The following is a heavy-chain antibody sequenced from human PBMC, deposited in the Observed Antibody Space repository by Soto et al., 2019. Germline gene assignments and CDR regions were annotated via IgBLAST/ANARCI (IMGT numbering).Heavy chain of an antibody. CDR3: ARDRWNRNYYYYYGMDV. J-gene: IGHJ6*02. V-gene: IGHV4-31*03. D-gene: IGHD1-1*01. CDR1: GGSISSGGYY. CDR2: IYYSGST. Sequence: KPSETLSLTCTVSGGSISSGGYYWSWIRQHPGKGLEWIGYIYYSGSTYYNPSLKSRVTISVDTSKNQFSLKLSSVTAADTAVYYCARDRWNRNYYYYYGMDVWGQGTTVTVS.